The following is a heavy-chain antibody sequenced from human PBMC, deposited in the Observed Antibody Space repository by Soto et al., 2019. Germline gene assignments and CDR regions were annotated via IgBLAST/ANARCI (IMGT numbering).Heavy chain of an antibody. CDR3: ARVRMEGDYYYYMDV. J-gene: IGHJ6*03. Sequence: EVQLVESGGGLVKPGGSLRLSCAASGFTFSSYSMNWVRQAPGKGLEWVSSISSSSSYIYYADSVKGRFTISRDNAKNSLYLQMNSLRAEDTAVYYCARVRMEGDYYYYMDVWGKGTTVTVSS. CDR2: ISSSSSYI. V-gene: IGHV3-21*01. D-gene: IGHD3-10*01. CDR1: GFTFSSYS.